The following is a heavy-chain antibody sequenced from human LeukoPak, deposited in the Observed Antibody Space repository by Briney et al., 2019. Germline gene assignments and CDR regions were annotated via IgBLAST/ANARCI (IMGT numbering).Heavy chain of an antibody. CDR2: INHSGST. CDR1: GGSFSGYY. D-gene: IGHD3-22*01. Sequence: SETLSLTCAVYGGSFSGYYWSWIRQPPGKGLEWIGEINHSGSTNYNPSLKSRVTISVDTSKNQFSLKLSSVTAADTAVYYCARRYYYDSSGYYSRWGQGTLVTVSS. CDR3: ARRYYYDSSGYYSR. J-gene: IGHJ4*02. V-gene: IGHV4-34*01.